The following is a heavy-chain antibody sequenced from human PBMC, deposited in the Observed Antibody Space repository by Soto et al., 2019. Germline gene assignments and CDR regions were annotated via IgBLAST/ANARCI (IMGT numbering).Heavy chain of an antibody. D-gene: IGHD3-22*01. CDR2: ISYDGSNK. CDR1: GFTFSSYG. V-gene: IGHV3-30*03. J-gene: IGHJ6*02. Sequence: GGSLRLSCAASGFTFSSYGMHWVRQAPGKGLEWVAVISYDGSNKYYADSVKGRFTISRDNSKNTLYLHMNSLRAEDTAVYYCARDSTYYYDSSGYYVWGQGTTVTSP. CDR3: ARDSTYYYDSSGYYV.